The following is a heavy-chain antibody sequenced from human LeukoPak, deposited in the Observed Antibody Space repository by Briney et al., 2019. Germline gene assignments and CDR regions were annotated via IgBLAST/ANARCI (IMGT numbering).Heavy chain of an antibody. CDR3: ARRGALYASRFDI. J-gene: IGHJ3*02. V-gene: IGHV4-59*08. D-gene: IGHD2-8*01. Sequence: SETLSPTCTVSGGSISSYYWSWIRQPPGKGLEWIGYIYYSGSTNYNPSLESRVTISVDTSKNQFSLKLSSVTAADTAVYYCARRGALYASRFDIWGQGTMVTVSS. CDR1: GGSISSYY. CDR2: IYYSGST.